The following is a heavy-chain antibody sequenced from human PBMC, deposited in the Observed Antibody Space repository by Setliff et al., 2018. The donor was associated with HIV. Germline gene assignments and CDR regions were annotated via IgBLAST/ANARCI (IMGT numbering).Heavy chain of an antibody. J-gene: IGHJ3*01. D-gene: IGHD3-10*01. CDR3: ARDDPFGESDAFDL. V-gene: IGHV3-48*01. Sequence: AASGFTFSGFGMNWVRQAPGGGLEWLSYIGTSGRTIYYADSVKGRFTISRDNARDSVSLQMNSLRGDDTAVYYCARDDPFGESDAFDLWGQGTMVTVSS. CDR1: GFTFSGFG. CDR2: IGTSGRTI.